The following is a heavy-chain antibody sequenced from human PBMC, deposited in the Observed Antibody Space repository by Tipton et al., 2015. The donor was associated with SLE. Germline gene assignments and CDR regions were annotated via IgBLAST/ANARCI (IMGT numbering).Heavy chain of an antibody. CDR1: GFTFSSSG. CDR3: AIDSPHPLDAFYFGLDV. J-gene: IGHJ6*02. Sequence: RSLRLSCAASGFTFSSSGMHWVRQAPGKGLEWVAVIGYDARDEYYADSVKGRFTISRDDSKNTLYLQMNSLRAEDTAVYYCAIDSPHPLDAFYFGLDVRGQVTTVPVSS. D-gene: IGHD2-21*01. CDR2: IGYDARDE. V-gene: IGHV3-30*03.